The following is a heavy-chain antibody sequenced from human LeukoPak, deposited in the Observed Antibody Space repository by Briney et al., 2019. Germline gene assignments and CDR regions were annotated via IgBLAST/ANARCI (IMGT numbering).Heavy chain of an antibody. J-gene: IGHJ4*02. Sequence: GGSLRLSCVASGFPFRSFSMNWVRQAPGKGLEWVSSISSSSTYIYYADSVKGRFTVSRDNAKNSLYLQMNSLRAEDTAVYYCARAGSTGSVDYWGQGTLVTVSS. V-gene: IGHV3-21*01. D-gene: IGHD6-19*01. CDR1: GFPFRSFS. CDR3: ARAGSTGSVDY. CDR2: ISSSSTYI.